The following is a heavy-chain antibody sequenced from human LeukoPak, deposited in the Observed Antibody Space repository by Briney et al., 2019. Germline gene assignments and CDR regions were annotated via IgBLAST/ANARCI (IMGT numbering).Heavy chain of an antibody. J-gene: IGHJ3*02. Sequence: ASVTVSGKASGYTFTVYYMHGLRQAPGQGKERMAWINPKCGGTNHAQKFQGTVTVTRDTFSSTAYMEWSNLRSDDTAVYYYARDGAGFDIWGQGTMVTVSS. CDR2: INPKCGGT. CDR3: ARDGAGFDI. CDR1: GYTFTVYY. D-gene: IGHD1-26*01. V-gene: IGHV1-2*02.